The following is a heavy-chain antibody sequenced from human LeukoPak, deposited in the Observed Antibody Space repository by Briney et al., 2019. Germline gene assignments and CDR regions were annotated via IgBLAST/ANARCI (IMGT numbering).Heavy chain of an antibody. V-gene: IGHV1-3*01. Sequence: ASVKVSCKASGYTFTSYAMHWVRQAPGQRLEWMGWINAGNGNTKYSQKFQGRVTITRDTSVSTAYMELSSLRSEDTAVYYCARGLNYYDSSGYYDHDYWGQGTLVTVSS. CDR2: INAGNGNT. CDR3: ARGLNYYDSSGYYDHDY. J-gene: IGHJ4*02. D-gene: IGHD3-22*01. CDR1: GYTFTSYA.